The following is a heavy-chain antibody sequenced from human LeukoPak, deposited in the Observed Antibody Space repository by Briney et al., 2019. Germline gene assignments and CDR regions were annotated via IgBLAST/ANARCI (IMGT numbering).Heavy chain of an antibody. J-gene: IGHJ4*02. CDR2: ISAYNGNT. CDR1: GYTFTNYG. Sequence: GASVKVSCKASGYTFTNYGITWVRQAPGQGLEWMGWISAYNGNTNYAQRLQGRVTMTTDTSTSTAYMELRSLRSDDTAAYFCAREGLTTHIDYWGQGTLVTVSS. CDR3: AREGLTTHIDY. V-gene: IGHV1-18*01. D-gene: IGHD4-11*01.